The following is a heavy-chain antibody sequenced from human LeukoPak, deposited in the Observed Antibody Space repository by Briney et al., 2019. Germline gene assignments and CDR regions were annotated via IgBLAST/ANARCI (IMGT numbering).Heavy chain of an antibody. CDR1: GYTFTGYY. D-gene: IGHD1-26*01. CDR3: AREWGQRGYYFTPGAEHFQH. Sequence: ASVKVSCKASGYTFTGYYMHWVRQAPGQGLEWMGWIDPNSGGTNYAQKFQGRVTMTRDTSISTAYMELSRLRSDDTAVYYCAREWGQRGYYFTPGAEHFQHWGQGTLVTVSS. V-gene: IGHV1-2*02. J-gene: IGHJ1*01. CDR2: IDPNSGGT.